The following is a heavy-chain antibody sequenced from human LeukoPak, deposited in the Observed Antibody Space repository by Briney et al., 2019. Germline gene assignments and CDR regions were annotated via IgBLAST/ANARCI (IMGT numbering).Heavy chain of an antibody. J-gene: IGHJ4*02. CDR3: ARQAAVAGPGIDY. D-gene: IGHD6-19*01. Sequence: PGESLKISCKGSGYSFSTYWIGWVRPMPGKGLEWMGIIYPSDSDTRYSPSFQGQVTISADKSISTAYLQWSSLKASDTAIYYCARQAAVAGPGIDYWGQGTLVTVSS. V-gene: IGHV5-51*01. CDR1: GYSFSTYW. CDR2: IYPSDSDT.